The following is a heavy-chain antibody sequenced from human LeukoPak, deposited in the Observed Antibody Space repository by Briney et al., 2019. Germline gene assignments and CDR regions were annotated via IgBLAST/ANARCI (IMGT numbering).Heavy chain of an antibody. J-gene: IGHJ4*02. Sequence: PSETLSLTCAVYGGSFSGYYWSWIRQPPGKGLEWIGRIYTSGSTNYNPSLKSRVTMSVDTSKNQFSLKLSSVTAADTAVYYCAREVGYSSSWLDYWGQGTLVTVSS. CDR1: GGSFSGYY. D-gene: IGHD6-13*01. V-gene: IGHV4-4*07. CDR2: IYTSGST. CDR3: AREVGYSSSWLDY.